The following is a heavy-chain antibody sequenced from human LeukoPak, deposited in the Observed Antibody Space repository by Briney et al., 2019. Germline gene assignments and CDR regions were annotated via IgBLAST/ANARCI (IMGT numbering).Heavy chain of an antibody. Sequence: ASVKVSCKASGYTFTSYGISWVRQAPGQGLEWMGWINPNSGGTNYAQKFQGRVTMTRDTSISTAYMELSRLRSDDTAVYYCARGGAGYYDSSGYYFGWAFDIWGQGTMVTVSS. CDR2: INPNSGGT. CDR1: GYTFTSYG. D-gene: IGHD3-22*01. J-gene: IGHJ3*02. V-gene: IGHV1-2*02. CDR3: ARGGAGYYDSSGYYFGWAFDI.